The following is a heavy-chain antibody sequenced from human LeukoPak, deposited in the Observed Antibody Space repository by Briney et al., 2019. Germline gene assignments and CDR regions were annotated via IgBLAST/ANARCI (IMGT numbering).Heavy chain of an antibody. CDR3: AKTARLFEY. Sequence: PSETLSLTCTVSGASITSSYWSWIRQSPGRGLECIGYIANNGDLNYNPPLRSRVTISMDTSKNQFSLRLTSVTAADTALYFCAKTARLFEYWGQGALVTVSS. CDR1: GASITSSY. CDR2: IANNGDL. V-gene: IGHV4-59*08. J-gene: IGHJ4*02. D-gene: IGHD6-25*01.